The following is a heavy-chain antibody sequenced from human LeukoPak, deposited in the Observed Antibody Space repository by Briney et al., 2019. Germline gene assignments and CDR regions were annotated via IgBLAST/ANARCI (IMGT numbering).Heavy chain of an antibody. V-gene: IGHV4-59*01. J-gene: IGHJ6*03. CDR1: GGSISNY. CDR2: IYDSGST. CDR3: ARAQGPKVNFLTKKYYYYMDV. Sequence: SETLSLTCTVSGGSISNYWSWIRQPPGKGLEWIGFIYDSGSTNYNPSLKSRVTISVDTSKNQFSLKLRSVTAADTAVYYCARAQGPKVNFLTKKYYYYMDVWGKGTTVTISS. D-gene: IGHD4-17*01.